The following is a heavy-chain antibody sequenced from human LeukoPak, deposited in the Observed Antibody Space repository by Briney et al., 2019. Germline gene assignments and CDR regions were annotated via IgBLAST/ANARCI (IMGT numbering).Heavy chain of an antibody. D-gene: IGHD1-20*01. CDR3: ARVRYNWNRDFDY. Sequence: SETLSLTCTVSGGSISSYYWSWIRQPPGKGLEWIGYIYYSGSTNYNPSLKSRVTMSVDTSKNQFSLKLSSVTAADTAVYYCARVRYNWNRDFDYWGQGTLVTVSS. J-gene: IGHJ4*02. CDR1: GGSISSYY. V-gene: IGHV4-59*08. CDR2: IYYSGST.